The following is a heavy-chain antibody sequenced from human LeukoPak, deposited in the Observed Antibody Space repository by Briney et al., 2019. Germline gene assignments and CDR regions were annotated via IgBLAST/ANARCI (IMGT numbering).Heavy chain of an antibody. CDR1: GYTFTIYY. Sequence: ASVTVSFKPSGYTFTIYYMHLVRQAPGQGLEWMGIINPSGSGTSYAQKFQGRVTTTRDPSTSTVYMEVVSLRPEDTAVYYCARGCRVVPGVHNVGMTSYYNGMDVWAKGPRSPSP. D-gene: IGHD2-2*01. CDR3: ARGCRVVPGVHNVGMTSYYNGMDV. V-gene: IGHV1-46*01. CDR2: INPSGSGT. J-gene: IGHJ6*02.